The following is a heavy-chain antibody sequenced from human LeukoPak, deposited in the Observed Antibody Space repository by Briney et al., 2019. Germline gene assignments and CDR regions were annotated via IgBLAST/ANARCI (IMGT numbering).Heavy chain of an antibody. Sequence: PGGSLRLSCAASGFTFSSYEMNWVRQAPGKGLEWVSYISSSGSTIYYADSVKGRFTISRDNAKNSLYLQMNSLRAEDTAVYYCANPNYYDSSGHYYFNYWGQGTLVTVSS. CDR1: GFTFSSYE. CDR2: ISSSGSTI. D-gene: IGHD3-22*01. CDR3: ANPNYYDSSGHYYFNY. J-gene: IGHJ4*02. V-gene: IGHV3-48*03.